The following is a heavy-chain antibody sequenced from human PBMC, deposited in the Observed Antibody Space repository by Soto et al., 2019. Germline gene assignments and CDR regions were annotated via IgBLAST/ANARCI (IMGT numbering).Heavy chain of an antibody. V-gene: IGHV3-9*01. Sequence: EVQLVESGGGLVQPGRSLRLSCAASGFTFDDYAMHWVRQAPGKGLEWVSGISWNSGSIGYADSVKGRFTISRDNAKNSLYLQMNSLRAEDTALYYCAKGIAAAGTRYFDYWGQGTLVTVSS. CDR1: GFTFDDYA. CDR2: ISWNSGSI. J-gene: IGHJ4*02. D-gene: IGHD6-13*01. CDR3: AKGIAAAGTRYFDY.